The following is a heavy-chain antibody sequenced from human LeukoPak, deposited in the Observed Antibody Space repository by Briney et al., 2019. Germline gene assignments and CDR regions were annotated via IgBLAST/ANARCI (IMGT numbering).Heavy chain of an antibody. J-gene: IGHJ4*02. Sequence: GGSLRLSCAASGFTFSTYSMNWVRLAPGKGLEWVSSIGTATSYIYYADSVKGRFTISRDNAKNSLYLQMNSLRAEDTAVYYCAREGAGSSFDYWGQGTLVTVSS. D-gene: IGHD3-16*01. CDR2: IGTATSYI. V-gene: IGHV3-21*01. CDR3: AREGAGSSFDY. CDR1: GFTFSTYS.